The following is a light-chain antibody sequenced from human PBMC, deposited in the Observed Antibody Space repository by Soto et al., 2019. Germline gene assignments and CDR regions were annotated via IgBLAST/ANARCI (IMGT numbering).Light chain of an antibody. CDR2: EVS. Sequence: QSVLTQPASVSGSPGQSITISCTGTSSDTAGYNYVSWYQQHPGKAPKLMIYEVSNRPSGVSNRFSGSQSGNTASLTISGLQAEDEADYYCKSYAGSNTYVFGTGTKVTVL. CDR1: SSDTAGYNY. V-gene: IGLV2-14*01. CDR3: KSYAGSNTYV. J-gene: IGLJ1*01.